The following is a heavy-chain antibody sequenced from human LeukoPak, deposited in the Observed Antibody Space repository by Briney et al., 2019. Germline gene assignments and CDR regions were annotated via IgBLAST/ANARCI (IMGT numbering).Heavy chain of an antibody. J-gene: IGHJ2*01. Sequence: GESLKISCKGSGYSFTSYWIGWVRQRPGKGLEWMGIIYPGNPDTRYSPSFQGQVTISVDKSITTAYLQWSSLKASDTAMYYCARRGTSSGSHWYFDLWGRGTLVAVSS. V-gene: IGHV5-51*01. CDR3: ARRGTSSGSHWYFDL. CDR2: IYPGNPDT. CDR1: GYSFTSYW. D-gene: IGHD2-2*01.